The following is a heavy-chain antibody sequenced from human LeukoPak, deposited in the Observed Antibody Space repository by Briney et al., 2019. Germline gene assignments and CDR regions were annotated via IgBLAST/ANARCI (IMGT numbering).Heavy chain of an antibody. CDR2: ISGSGGST. V-gene: IGHV3-23*01. CDR3: AKDPRLTDYDFWSGPDDYYGMDV. D-gene: IGHD3-3*01. CDR1: GFTFSSYA. J-gene: IGHJ6*02. Sequence: GGSLRLSCAASGFTFSSYAMSWVRQAPGKGLERVSAISGSGGSTYYADSVKGRFTISRDNSKNTLYLQMNSLRAEDTAVYYCAKDPRLTDYDFWSGPDDYYGMDVWGQGTTVTVSS.